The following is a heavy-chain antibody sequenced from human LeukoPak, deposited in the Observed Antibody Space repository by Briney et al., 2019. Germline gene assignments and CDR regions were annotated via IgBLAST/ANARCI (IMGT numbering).Heavy chain of an antibody. D-gene: IGHD3-10*01. Sequence: GASVKVSCKASGGTFSSYAISWVRQAPGQGLEWMGGIIPIFGTANYAQKFQGRVTITADESTSTAYMELSSLRSEDTAVYYCARAFNYYGSGSYFGYWGQGTLVAVSS. CDR1: GGTFSSYA. V-gene: IGHV1-69*13. J-gene: IGHJ4*02. CDR2: IIPIFGTA. CDR3: ARAFNYYGSGSYFGY.